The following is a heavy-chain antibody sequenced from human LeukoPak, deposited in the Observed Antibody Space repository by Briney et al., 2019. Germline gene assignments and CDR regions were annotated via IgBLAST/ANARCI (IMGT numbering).Heavy chain of an antibody. CDR2: ISQSGNS. J-gene: IGHJ4*02. CDR3: ARDQVDYDIPDHFDY. Sequence: PSETLSLTCKVSGDSITSSTCNWSWIRQPPGKGLEWIGYISQSGNSYFTPSLKSRATISVDRSKNHFSLTLISVTAADTAVYFCARDQVDYDIPDHFDYWGKGTLVTVSS. D-gene: IGHD3-22*01. V-gene: IGHV4-30-2*01. CDR1: GDSITSSTCN.